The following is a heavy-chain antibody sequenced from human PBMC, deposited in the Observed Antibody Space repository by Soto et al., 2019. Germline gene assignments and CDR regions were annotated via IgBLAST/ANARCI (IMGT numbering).Heavy chain of an antibody. V-gene: IGHV3-48*01. CDR3: AKGEIYGDSGH. J-gene: IGHJ4*02. CDR1: GFTFSSYS. Sequence: GGSLRLSCAASGFTFSSYSMNWVRQAPGKGLEWVSYISSSSSTIYYADSVKGRFTISRDNAKNSLYLQMNSLRAEDTAVYYCAKGEIYGDSGHWGQGTLVTVSS. D-gene: IGHD4-17*01. CDR2: ISSSSSTI.